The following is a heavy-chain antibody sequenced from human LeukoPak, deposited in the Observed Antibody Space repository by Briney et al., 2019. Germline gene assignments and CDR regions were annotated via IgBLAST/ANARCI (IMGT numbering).Heavy chain of an antibody. Sequence: SETLSLTCTVSGGSISSYYWSWIRQPPGKGLEWIGYIYYSGSTNYNPSLKSRVTISVDTSKNQFSLKLSSVTAAETAVYYCARDLGYCSSTSCYYFDYWGQGTLVTVSS. V-gene: IGHV4-59*01. J-gene: IGHJ4*02. CDR2: IYYSGST. CDR3: ARDLGYCSSTSCYYFDY. CDR1: GGSISSYY. D-gene: IGHD2-2*01.